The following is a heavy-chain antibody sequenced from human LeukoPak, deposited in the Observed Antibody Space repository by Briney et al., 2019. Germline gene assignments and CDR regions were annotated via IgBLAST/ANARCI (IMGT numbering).Heavy chain of an antibody. CDR3: ARGRPGYYFDY. CDR2: IWYDGSNK. V-gene: IGHV3-33*01. Sequence: GGSLRLSCAASGFTFSSYGMHWVRQAPGKGLEWVAVIWYDGSNKYYADSVKGRFTISRDNSKNTFYLQMNSLRAEDTAVYYCARGRPGYYFDYWGQGTLVTVSS. CDR1: GFTFSSYG. J-gene: IGHJ4*02. D-gene: IGHD7-27*01.